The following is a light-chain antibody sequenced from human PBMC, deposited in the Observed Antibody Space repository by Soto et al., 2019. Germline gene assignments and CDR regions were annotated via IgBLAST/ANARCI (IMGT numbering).Light chain of an antibody. CDR3: GTWDSSLNVGV. J-gene: IGLJ2*01. V-gene: IGLV1-51*01. CDR2: DNN. Sequence: QSVLTQPPSVSAAPGQKVTISCSGSSSNIGNNYVSWYQQLPGTAHKLLIYDNNKRPSGIPDRFSGSKSGTSATLGITGLQTGDEADYYCGTWDSSLNVGVFGGGTKLTVL. CDR1: SSNIGNNY.